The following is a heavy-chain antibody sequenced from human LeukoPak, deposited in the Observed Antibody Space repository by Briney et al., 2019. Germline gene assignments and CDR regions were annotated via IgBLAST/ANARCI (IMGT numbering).Heavy chain of an antibody. D-gene: IGHD5-12*01. V-gene: IGHV4-59*01. Sequence: PSETLSLTCTVSGGSIRSYFWSWLRQPPGKGLEWIGYIWDTEITDYNPSLKSRVTISLDTSKNHFSLKLRSVTAADTALYFCARGLVLATDDAFDIWAKGHWSPSLQ. CDR3: ARGLVLATDDAFDI. CDR2: IWDTEIT. CDR1: GGSIRSYF. J-gene: IGHJ3*02.